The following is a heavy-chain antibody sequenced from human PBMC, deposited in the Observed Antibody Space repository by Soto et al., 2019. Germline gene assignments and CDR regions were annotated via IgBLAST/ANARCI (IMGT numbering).Heavy chain of an antibody. CDR1: GYTFNTYY. CDR2: IHPSGGGT. CDR3: ARRGHIAVVTASFDY. V-gene: IGHV1-46*02. D-gene: IGHD2-21*02. Sequence: ASAKVSCKPSGYTFNTYYLHWLRQAPGQALEWMGVIHPSGGGTTYAQKFLGRVTGTRDTSTTTVFMELSSLRSDDTAVYYCARRGHIAVVTASFDYWGQGTLVTVSS. J-gene: IGHJ4*02.